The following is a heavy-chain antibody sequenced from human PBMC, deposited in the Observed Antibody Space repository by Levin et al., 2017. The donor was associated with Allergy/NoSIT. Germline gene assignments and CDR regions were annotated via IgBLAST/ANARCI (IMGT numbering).Heavy chain of an antibody. D-gene: IGHD3-10*01. CDR3: ARGAGSMVRGPSPGYYYYMDG. Sequence: PSETLSLTCAVSGGSISSGGYSWSWIRQPPGKGLEWIGYIYHSGSTYYNPSLKSRVTISVDRSKNQFSLKLSSVTAADTAVYYCARGAGSMVRGPSPGYYYYMDGWGKGTTVTVSS. J-gene: IGHJ6*03. CDR2: IYHSGST. CDR1: GGSISSGGYS. V-gene: IGHV4-30-2*01.